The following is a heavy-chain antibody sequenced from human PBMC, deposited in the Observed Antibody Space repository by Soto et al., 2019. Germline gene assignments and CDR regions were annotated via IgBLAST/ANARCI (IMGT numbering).Heavy chain of an antibody. CDR2: IIPIFGTA. J-gene: IGHJ5*02. V-gene: IGHV1-69*01. CDR1: GGTFSSYA. D-gene: IGHD2-15*01. CDR3: ARDKGYCSGGSCSNWFDP. Sequence: QVQLVQSGAEVKKPGSSVKVSCKASGGTFSSYAISWVRQAPGQGLEWMGGIIPIFGTANYAQKFQGRVTITADESTSTAYMELSSLRSEDTAVYYCARDKGYCSGGSCSNWFDPWGQGTLVTVSS.